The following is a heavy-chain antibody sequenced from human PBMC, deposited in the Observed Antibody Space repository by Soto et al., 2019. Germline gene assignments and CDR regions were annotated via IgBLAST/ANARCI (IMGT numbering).Heavy chain of an antibody. CDR2: IYYSGST. CDR3: ASLWFGDPVDY. CDR1: GGSISSYY. D-gene: IGHD3-10*01. J-gene: IGHJ4*02. V-gene: IGHV4-59*08. Sequence: QVQLQESGPGLVKPSETLSLTCTVSGGSISSYYWSWIRQPPGKGLEWIGYIYYSGSTNYNPSLRGTATTSVDTSKNQFYQKLSSVTAADTAVYSCASLWFGDPVDYWGQGTLVTVSS.